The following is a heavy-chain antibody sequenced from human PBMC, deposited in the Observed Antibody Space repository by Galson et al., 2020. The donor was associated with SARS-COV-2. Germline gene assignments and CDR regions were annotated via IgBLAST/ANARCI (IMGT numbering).Heavy chain of an antibody. J-gene: IGHJ4*02. CDR3: ARLSQTRQLVGAADN. V-gene: IGHV4-31*03. CDR1: GDSINSGDYY. Sequence: SETLSLTCTVSGDSINSGDYYWSWIRQLPGKGLEWIGYIYYSGSTYYNPSLKSRVAISIDTPKNQFSLRLSSVTAADTAVYYCARLSQTRQLVGAADNWGQETLVTVSS. D-gene: IGHD1-26*01. CDR2: IYYSGST.